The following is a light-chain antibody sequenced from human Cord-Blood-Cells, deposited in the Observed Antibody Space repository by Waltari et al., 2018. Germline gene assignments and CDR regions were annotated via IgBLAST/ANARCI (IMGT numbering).Light chain of an antibody. V-gene: IGLV3-19*01. Sequence: SSELTQDSAVSVALGQTVRITCHGDSLRSYYASWYQQKPGQAPVLVIYGKNNRPTGIRDRFSGSSSGHTTSLTITGAPAEDETDYYCNARDSSGNHYVFGTGTKVTVL. CDR2: GKN. CDR1: SLRSYY. J-gene: IGLJ1*01. CDR3: NARDSSGNHYV.